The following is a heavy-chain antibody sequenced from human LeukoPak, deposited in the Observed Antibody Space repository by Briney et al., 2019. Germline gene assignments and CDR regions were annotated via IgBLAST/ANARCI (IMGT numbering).Heavy chain of an antibody. D-gene: IGHD2-15*01. J-gene: IGHJ4*02. CDR3: ARDGFYCSGGSCYSDY. CDR1: GFTFSSYW. V-gene: IGHV3-7*01. Sequence: PGGSLRLSCAASGFTFSSYWMSWVRQAPGKGLEWVANIKQEGSEKYYVDSVKGRFTISRDNAKNSLYLQMNSLRAEDTAVYYCARDGFYCSGGSCYSDYWGQGTLVTVSS. CDR2: IKQEGSEK.